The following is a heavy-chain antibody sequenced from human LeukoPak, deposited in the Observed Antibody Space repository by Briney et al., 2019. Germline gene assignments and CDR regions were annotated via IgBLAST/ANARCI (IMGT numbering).Heavy chain of an antibody. CDR3: ARVEARLFDGAFAI. J-gene: IGHJ3*02. CDR1: GGSISSYY. Sequence: SETLSLTCTVSGGSISSYYWSWIRQPAGKGLEGIGRIYTSGSTNYNPSLKSRVTMSVDTSKNQFSLKLSSVTAADTAVYYCARVEARLFDGAFAIWGQGTVVTVSS. D-gene: IGHD3-22*01. V-gene: IGHV4-4*07. CDR2: IYTSGST.